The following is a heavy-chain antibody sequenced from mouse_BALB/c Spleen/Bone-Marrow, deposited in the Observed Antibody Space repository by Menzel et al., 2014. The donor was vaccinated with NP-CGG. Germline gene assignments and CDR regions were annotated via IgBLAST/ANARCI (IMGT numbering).Heavy chain of an antibody. CDR2: ISDAGRYT. CDR3: VRSGGEYALDY. J-gene: IGHJ4*01. Sequence: EVHLVESGGGLVKPGGSLKLSCAASGFTFSNYAMSWVRQTPEKRLEWVATISDAGRYTYYPDSVKGRFTISRDNARNTLYLQMSSLRSEDTAFYYCVRSGGEYALDYWGQGTSVTVSS. CDR1: GFTFSNYA. V-gene: IGHV5-9-2*01.